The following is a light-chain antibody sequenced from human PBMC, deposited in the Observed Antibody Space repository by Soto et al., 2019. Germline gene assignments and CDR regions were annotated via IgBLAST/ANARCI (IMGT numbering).Light chain of an antibody. Sequence: QSVLTQPPSVAGAPGQRVTISCTGSSSNIGAGYDVHWYQQVPGGAPRLLIHGNFNRPSGVPDRFSGSKSGTSASLAITGLRTEDEADYYCGSYAHATLIFGGGTKVTVL. V-gene: IGLV1-40*01. J-gene: IGLJ2*01. CDR1: SSNIGAGYD. CDR2: GNF. CDR3: GSYAHATLI.